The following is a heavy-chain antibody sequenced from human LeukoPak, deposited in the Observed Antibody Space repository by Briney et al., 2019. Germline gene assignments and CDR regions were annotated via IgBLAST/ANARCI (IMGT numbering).Heavy chain of an antibody. CDR1: GGTFSSYA. D-gene: IGHD2-2*02. CDR3: ARATRADIVVVPAAIEAYYYYYMDV. J-gene: IGHJ6*03. Sequence: ASXKVSCKASGGTFSSYAISWVRQASGQGLEWMGGIIPIFGTANYAQKFQGRVTITADESTSTAYMELSSLRSEDTAVYYCARATRADIVVVPAAIEAYYYYYMDVWGKGTTVTVSS. CDR2: IIPIFGTA. V-gene: IGHV1-69*13.